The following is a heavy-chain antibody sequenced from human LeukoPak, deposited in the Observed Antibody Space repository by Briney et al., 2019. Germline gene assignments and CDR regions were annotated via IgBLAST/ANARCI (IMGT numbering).Heavy chain of an antibody. CDR1: GFTFSTNG. V-gene: IGHV3-23*01. CDR3: AKVYRSGWSYLDS. CDR2: FTGRDNNI. Sequence: GGSLRLSCGASGFTFSTNGMHWVRQAPGKGLEWVSGFTGRDNNIDYVDSVKGRFTISRDNSKNTLYLQMTSLRAEDTAVYYCAKVYRSGWSYLDSWGQGAAVTVSS. D-gene: IGHD6-19*01. J-gene: IGHJ4*02.